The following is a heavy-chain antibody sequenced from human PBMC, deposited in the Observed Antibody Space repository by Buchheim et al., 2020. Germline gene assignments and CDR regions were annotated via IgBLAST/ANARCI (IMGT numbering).Heavy chain of an antibody. D-gene: IGHD6-19*01. CDR1: GFTFSSYD. J-gene: IGHJ4*02. CDR3: ARGDTSGWHYYFDY. CDR2: IGTIGDT. V-gene: IGHV3-13*01. Sequence: RLSCAASGFTFSSYDMHCVRQAPGKGLEWVSAIGTIGDTFYPASVKGRFTISRENAKNSLYLQMNSLRAGDTAVYYCARGDTSGWHYYFDYWGQGTL.